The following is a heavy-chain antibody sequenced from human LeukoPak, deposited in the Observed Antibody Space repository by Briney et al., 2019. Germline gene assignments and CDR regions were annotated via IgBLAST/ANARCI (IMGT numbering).Heavy chain of an antibody. CDR2: ISASGGTT. J-gene: IGHJ5*01. CDR1: GFTFNNYA. CDR3: AKEPREYCSSTSCPNWFDS. D-gene: IGHD2-2*01. V-gene: IGHV3-23*01. Sequence: GGSLRLSCAASGFTFNNYAMSWVRQAPGKGLEWVSAISASGGTTYYADSVKGRFTISRDNSENTLFLQMNSPRAEDTAVYYCAKEPREYCSSTSCPNWFDSWGQGTLVTVSS.